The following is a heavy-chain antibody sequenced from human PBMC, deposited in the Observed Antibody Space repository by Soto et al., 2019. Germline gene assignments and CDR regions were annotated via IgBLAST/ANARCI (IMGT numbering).Heavy chain of an antibody. Sequence: GASVKVSCKVSGYTLTELSMHWVRQAPGKGLEWMGGFDPEDGETIYAQKFQGRVTMTEDTSTDTAYMELSSLRSEDTAVYYCATVKASRRITIFGVVIDAFDIWGQGTMVTVSS. CDR2: FDPEDGET. CDR3: ATVKASRRITIFGVVIDAFDI. CDR1: GYTLTELS. V-gene: IGHV1-24*01. J-gene: IGHJ3*02. D-gene: IGHD3-3*01.